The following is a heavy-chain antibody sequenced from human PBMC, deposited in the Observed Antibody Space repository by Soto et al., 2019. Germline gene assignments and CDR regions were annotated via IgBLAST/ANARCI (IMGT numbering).Heavy chain of an antibody. CDR3: AKELMSQFFDF. V-gene: IGHV3-23*01. Sequence: PGGSLRLSCTASGFTFSNYAMSWVRQAPGKGLEWVSAISVSGDDTYYTDSVKGRFTISRDISRSTLYLQMNSLRAEDTAVFYCAKELMSQFFDFWGQGTLVTVSS. CDR1: GFTFSNYA. J-gene: IGHJ4*02. CDR2: ISVSGDDT.